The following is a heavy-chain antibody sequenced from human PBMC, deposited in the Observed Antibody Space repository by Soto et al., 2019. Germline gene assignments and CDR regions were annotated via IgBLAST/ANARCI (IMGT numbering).Heavy chain of an antibody. CDR3: AREGVVLSAMYVFYYYGMDV. CDR2: ISAYNGNT. J-gene: IGHJ6*02. D-gene: IGHD2-2*01. Sequence: ASVKVSCKASGYTFTSYGISWVRQAPGQGLEWMGWISAYNGNTNSAQKLQGRVSMTTDSSTSTAYMELGSLRSDDTAVYYCAREGVVLSAMYVFYYYGMDVWGQGTTVPVSS. V-gene: IGHV1-18*01. CDR1: GYTFTSYG.